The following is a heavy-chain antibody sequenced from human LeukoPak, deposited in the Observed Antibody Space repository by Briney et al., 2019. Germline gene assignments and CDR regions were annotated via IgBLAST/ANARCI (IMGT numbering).Heavy chain of an antibody. Sequence: SETLSLTCTVSGGSISSSSYYCGWIRQPPGKGLEWIGSLYHSGSTYYNPSLKSRVTLSVETSQNQFSLSLISVTAADTAVYYCAGSTYDNWFDPWGQGTLVTVSS. D-gene: IGHD2-8*01. CDR3: AGSTYDNWFDP. CDR2: LYHSGST. V-gene: IGHV4-39*01. CDR1: GGSISSSSYY. J-gene: IGHJ5*02.